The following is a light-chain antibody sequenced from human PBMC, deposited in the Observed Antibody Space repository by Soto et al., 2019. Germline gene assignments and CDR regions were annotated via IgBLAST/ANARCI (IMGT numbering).Light chain of an antibody. CDR2: KXS. CDR1: QSLLYSDGNTY. V-gene: IGKV2-24*01. Sequence: DVVMTQTPLSSPVTLGQAASLTXRSSQSLLYSDGNTYLRWXQQRPGXTPSXXXAKXSDLFSGGPDRLSGSGAATDFTLTISRVEAEYVGIYYCMQATQPNWTFGQGTKVDIK. J-gene: IGKJ1*01. CDR3: MQATQPNWT.